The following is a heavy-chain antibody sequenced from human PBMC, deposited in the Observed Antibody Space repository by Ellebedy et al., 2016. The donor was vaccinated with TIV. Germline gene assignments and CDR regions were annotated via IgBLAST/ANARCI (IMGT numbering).Heavy chain of an antibody. J-gene: IGHJ4*02. V-gene: IGHV4-59*01. CDR1: GGSISSYY. CDR2: IYYSGST. Sequence: SETLSLXXTVSGGSISSYYWSWIRQPPGKGLEWIGYIYYSGSTNHNPSLKSRVTISVDTSKNQFSLKLSSVTAADTAVYYCAVGGSSGYTMFDYWGQGTLVTVSS. CDR3: AVGGSSGYTMFDY. D-gene: IGHD6-25*01.